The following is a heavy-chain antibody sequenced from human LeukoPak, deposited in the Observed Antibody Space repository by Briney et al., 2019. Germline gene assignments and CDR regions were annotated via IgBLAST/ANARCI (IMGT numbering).Heavy chain of an antibody. D-gene: IGHD3-10*01. CDR1: GFTFAEYT. CDR2: ISSSGSTI. Sequence: GGSLRLSCAASGFTFAEYTMHWVRQAPGKGLEGVSYISSSGSTIYYADSVKGRFTISRDNAKNSLYLQMNSLRAEYTAVYYCARTVRGAIREFDYWGQGTLVTVSS. J-gene: IGHJ4*02. CDR3: ARTVRGAIREFDY. V-gene: IGHV3-48*04.